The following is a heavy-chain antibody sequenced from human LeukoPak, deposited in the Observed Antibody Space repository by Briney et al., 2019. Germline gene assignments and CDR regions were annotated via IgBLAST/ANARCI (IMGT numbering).Heavy chain of an antibody. Sequence: SQTLSLTCTVSGGSISSGGYYWTWIRLPPGKGLEWIGYIYHSGSTYYNPSLKSRVTISVDRSKNQFSLKLSSVTAADTAVYYCARRSFWSGYYLQGWGQGTLVTVSS. CDR2: IYHSGST. J-gene: IGHJ4*02. CDR3: ARRSFWSGYYLQG. D-gene: IGHD3-3*01. CDR1: GGSISSGGYY. V-gene: IGHV4-30-2*01.